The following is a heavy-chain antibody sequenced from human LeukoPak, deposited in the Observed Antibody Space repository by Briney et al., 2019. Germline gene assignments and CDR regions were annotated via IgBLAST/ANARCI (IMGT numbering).Heavy chain of an antibody. CDR2: INQDGSEK. Sequence: GGSLRLSCAASGFTFSSYWMSWVRQAPGKGLEWVANINQDGSEKYNADSVKGRFTISRDNPINSLYLQMNSLRPDDSAVYSRVTFWGSMESDWLRDGMDACGQGTTVSVSS. CDR1: GFTFSSYW. CDR3: VTFWGSMESDWLRDGMDA. V-gene: IGHV3-7*01. D-gene: IGHD2-21*02. J-gene: IGHJ6*02.